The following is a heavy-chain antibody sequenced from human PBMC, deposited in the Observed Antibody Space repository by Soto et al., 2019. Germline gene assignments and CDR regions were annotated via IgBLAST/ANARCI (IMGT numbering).Heavy chain of an antibody. Sequence: EVQLVESGGGLVQPGGSLRLSCAASGFTFSSYSMNWVRQAPGKGLEWVSYISSSSSTIYYADSVKGRFTISRDNAKNSLYLPMNSLRAEATAVYYCAGDLNYRLFGYWGQGTLVTVSS. CDR1: GFTFSSYS. D-gene: IGHD1-7*01. CDR2: ISSSSSTI. CDR3: AGDLNYRLFGY. J-gene: IGHJ4*02. V-gene: IGHV3-48*01.